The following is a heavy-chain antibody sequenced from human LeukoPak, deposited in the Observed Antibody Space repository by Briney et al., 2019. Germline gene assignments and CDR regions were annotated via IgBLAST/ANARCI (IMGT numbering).Heavy chain of an antibody. V-gene: IGHV3-30*18. CDR1: GFTFSSYG. CDR2: ISYEGSNK. CDR3: AKGAGYSSSLYWFDY. J-gene: IGHJ4*02. D-gene: IGHD6-13*01. Sequence: SLRLSCAASGFTFSSYGMHWVRQAPGKGLEGVAVISYEGSNKYYADCVKGRFTISRDNSKNTLYLQMNSLRAEDTAVYYCAKGAGYSSSLYWFDYWRQGTLVTVSS.